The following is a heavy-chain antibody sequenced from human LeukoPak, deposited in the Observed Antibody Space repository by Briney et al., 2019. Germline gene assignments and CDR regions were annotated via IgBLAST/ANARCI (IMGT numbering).Heavy chain of an antibody. CDR2: IRHDGDIT. J-gene: IGHJ4*02. CDR1: GYTFRSHG. CDR3: AKPASASDNDY. V-gene: IGHV3-30*02. D-gene: IGHD2-21*02. Sequence: GGSLRLSCTASGYTFRSHGFHWVRQAPGKGLEWVAFIRHDGDITYYVDSVKGRFTISRDDSKNTLYLQMNSLGPEDTAVYYCAKPASASDNDYWGPGILVIVSS.